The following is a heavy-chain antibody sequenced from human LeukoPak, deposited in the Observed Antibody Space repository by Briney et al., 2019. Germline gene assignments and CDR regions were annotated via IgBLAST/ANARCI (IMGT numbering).Heavy chain of an antibody. D-gene: IGHD6-19*01. J-gene: IGHJ4*02. CDR3: ARVGIAVAGTEVGSRYFDY. CDR2: IYPGDSDT. Sequence: GESLKISYKGSGYSFTSYWIGWVRQMPGKGLEWMGIIYPGDSDTRYSPSFQGQVTISADKSISTAYLQWRSLKASDTAMYYCARVGIAVAGTEVGSRYFDYWGQGTLVTVSS. V-gene: IGHV5-51*01. CDR1: GYSFTSYW.